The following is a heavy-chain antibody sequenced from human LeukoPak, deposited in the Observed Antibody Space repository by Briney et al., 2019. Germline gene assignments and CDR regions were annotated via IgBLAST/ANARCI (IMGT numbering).Heavy chain of an antibody. CDR2: IYTSGST. Sequence: PSETLSLTCTVSGGSIRSGSYYWSWIRQPAGKGLERIGRIYTSGSTNSNPSLKSRVTISVDTSKNQFSLKLSSVTAADTAVYYCAREPQLLFPQHNWFDPWGQGTLVTVSS. J-gene: IGHJ5*02. D-gene: IGHD2-2*01. CDR3: AREPQLLFPQHNWFDP. CDR1: GGSIRSGSYY. V-gene: IGHV4-61*02.